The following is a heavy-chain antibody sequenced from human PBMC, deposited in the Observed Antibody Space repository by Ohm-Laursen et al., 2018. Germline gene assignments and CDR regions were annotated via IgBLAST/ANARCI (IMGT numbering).Heavy chain of an antibody. CDR1: GFTFRTYS. D-gene: IGHD3-3*01. J-gene: IGHJ4*02. CDR3: ARELGFDFWSGDFDY. V-gene: IGHV3-48*01. Sequence: SLRLSCSASGFTFRTYSMNWVRQAPGKGLEWVSYISSSSSPIYYADSVKGRFTISGDNAKNSLYLQMNSLRAEDTAVYYCARELGFDFWSGDFDYWGQGILVTVSS. CDR2: ISSSSSPI.